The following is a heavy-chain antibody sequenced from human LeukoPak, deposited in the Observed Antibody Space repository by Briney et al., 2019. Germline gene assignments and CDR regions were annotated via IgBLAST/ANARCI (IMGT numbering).Heavy chain of an antibody. CDR2: IKQDGSEK. J-gene: IGHJ4*02. CDR1: GFTFSSYW. CDR3: ARDSSGWTDLDY. D-gene: IGHD6-19*01. V-gene: IGHV3-7*01. Sequence: GGSLRLSCAASGFTFSSYWMSWVRQAPRKGLEWVANIKQDGSEKYYVNSVKGRFTISRDNAKNSLYLQMNSLRAEDTAVYYCARDSSGWTDLDYWGQGTLVTVSS.